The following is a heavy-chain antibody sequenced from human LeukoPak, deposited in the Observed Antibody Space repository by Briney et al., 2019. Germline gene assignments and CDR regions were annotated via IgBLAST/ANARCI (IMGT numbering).Heavy chain of an antibody. D-gene: IGHD3-22*01. CDR2: ISGDGGST. CDR3: AKEQDYYDSSGYYSPIDY. J-gene: IGHJ4*02. CDR1: GFTFDDYA. Sequence: GGSLRLSCAASGFTFDDYAMHWVRHAPGKGLEWVSLISGDGGSTYYADSVKGRFTISRDNSKNSLYLQMNSLRTEDTALYYCAKEQDYYDSSGYYSPIDYWGQGTLVTVSS. V-gene: IGHV3-43*02.